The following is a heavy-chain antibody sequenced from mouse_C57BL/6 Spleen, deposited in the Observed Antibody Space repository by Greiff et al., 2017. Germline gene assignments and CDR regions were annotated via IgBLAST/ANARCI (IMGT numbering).Heavy chain of an antibody. J-gene: IGHJ4*01. CDR1: GYTFTSYW. CDR2: INPSSGYT. Sequence: VQVVESGAELAKPGASVKLSCKASGYTFTSYWMHWVKQRPGQGLEWIGYINPSSGYTKYNQKFKDKATLTADKSSSTAYMQLSSLTYEDSAVYYCAYYDYDGNAMDYWGQGTSVTVSS. D-gene: IGHD2-4*01. V-gene: IGHV1-7*01. CDR3: AYYDYDGNAMDY.